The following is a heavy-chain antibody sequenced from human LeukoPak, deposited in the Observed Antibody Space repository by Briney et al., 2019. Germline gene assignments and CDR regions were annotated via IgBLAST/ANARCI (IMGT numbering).Heavy chain of an antibody. CDR1: GFTFSSYE. D-gene: IGHD3-22*01. J-gene: IGHJ4*02. Sequence: GGSLRLSCAASGFTFSSYEMNWVRQAPGKGLEWVSYISSSGSTIYYADSVKGRFTISRDNSKNSLYLQMNSLRTEDTALYYCAKGRGPYYYDSSGYYYFSAPADYWGQGTLVTVSS. CDR3: AKGRGPYYYDSSGYYYFSAPADY. V-gene: IGHV3-48*03. CDR2: ISSSGSTI.